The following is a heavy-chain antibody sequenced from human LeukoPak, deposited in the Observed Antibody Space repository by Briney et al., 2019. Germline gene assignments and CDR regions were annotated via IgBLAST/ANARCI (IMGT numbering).Heavy chain of an antibody. V-gene: IGHV3-30*03. CDR3: TPGGGVNAFDI. J-gene: IGHJ3*02. D-gene: IGHD3-10*01. Sequence: GGSLRLSCAASGFTFSSYGMHWVRQAPGKGLEWVAVISYDGSNKYYADSVKGRFTISRDNSKNTLYLQMNSLRAEDTAVYYCTPGGGVNAFDIWGQGTMVTVSS. CDR2: ISYDGSNK. CDR1: GFTFSSYG.